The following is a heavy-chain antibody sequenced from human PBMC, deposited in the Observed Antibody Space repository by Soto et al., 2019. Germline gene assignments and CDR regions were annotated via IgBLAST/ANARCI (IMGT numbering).Heavy chain of an antibody. CDR1: GGSFSGYY. J-gene: IGHJ4*02. CDR2: INHSGST. V-gene: IGHV4-34*01. D-gene: IGHD3-16*01. CDR3: VSDVWGSFGY. Sequence: QVQLQQWGAGLLKPSETLSLTCAVYGGSFSGYYWSWIRQPPGKGLEWIGEINHSGSTNYNPSLKRRVTISVDTSKNQFYLKLSSVTAADTAVYYCVSDVWGSFGYWGQGTLVSVSS.